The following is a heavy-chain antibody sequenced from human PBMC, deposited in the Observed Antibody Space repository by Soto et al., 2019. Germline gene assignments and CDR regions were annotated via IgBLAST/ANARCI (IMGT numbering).Heavy chain of an antibody. J-gene: IGHJ4*02. CDR3: SRERESVSSH. CDR1: DASISRSTYH. V-gene: IGHV4-39*02. CDR2: IYYTGTT. Sequence: SGTLSITCTVPDASISRSTYHWAWIRQHPGKVLEWIASIYYTGTTYYSPPLKSRITISVDTSKNHLSPKLSSVTAADMDEYNCSRERESVSSHWGQGTLVTVSS.